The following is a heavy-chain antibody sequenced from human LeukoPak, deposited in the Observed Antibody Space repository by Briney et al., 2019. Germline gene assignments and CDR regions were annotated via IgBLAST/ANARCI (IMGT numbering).Heavy chain of an antibody. CDR3: ARHGRQQLENWFDP. D-gene: IGHD6-13*01. CDR1: VFSFTSYW. J-gene: IGHJ5*02. CDR2: IYPGDSDT. V-gene: IGHV5-51*01. Sequence: GESLKISCKASVFSFTSYWIGWVRQMPGKGLEWMGIIYPGDSDTRYSPSFQGQVTISADKSISTAYLQWSSLKASDTAMYYCARHGRQQLENWFDPWGQGTLVTVSS.